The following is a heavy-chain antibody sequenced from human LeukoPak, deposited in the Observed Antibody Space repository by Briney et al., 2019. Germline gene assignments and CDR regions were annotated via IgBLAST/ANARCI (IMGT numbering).Heavy chain of an antibody. V-gene: IGHV3-23*01. CDR1: GFTFSRNG. CDR2: ISGSSDRT. J-gene: IGHJ4*02. CDR3: VGFDY. Sequence: PGGSLRLSCAASGFTFSRNGMSWVRQAPGKGLEWVSSISGSSDRTFYADSVKGRFTISRDNSKNTLFLQMNTLRAEDTAVYYCVGFDYWGQGTLVTVSS.